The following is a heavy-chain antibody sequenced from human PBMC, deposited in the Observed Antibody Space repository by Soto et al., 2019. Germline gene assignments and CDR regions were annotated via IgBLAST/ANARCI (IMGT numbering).Heavy chain of an antibody. Sequence: QVQLVESGGGVVQPGRSLRLSCAASGFTFSSYGMHWVRQAPGKGLEWVAVTWYDGSNKYYVDSVKGRFTISRDNSKNTLYLQTNSLRAEDTAVYYCARVGGSYPYWYFDLWGRGTLVTVSS. V-gene: IGHV3-33*01. CDR2: TWYDGSNK. J-gene: IGHJ2*01. CDR3: ARVGGSYPYWYFDL. D-gene: IGHD1-26*01. CDR1: GFTFSSYG.